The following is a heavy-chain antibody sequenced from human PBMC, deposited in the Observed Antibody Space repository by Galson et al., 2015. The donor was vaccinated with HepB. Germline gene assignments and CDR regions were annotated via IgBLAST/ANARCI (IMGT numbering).Heavy chain of an antibody. Sequence: LRLSCAASGFTFNRFGMHWVRQAPGKGLEWVAVTWYDGSEKYYASSVKGRFSISRDNSRNTLYLQMNSLRAEDTAIYYCARDLALGTTIISDYWGQGTLVTVSS. D-gene: IGHD1-7*01. J-gene: IGHJ4*02. CDR3: ARDLALGTTIISDY. CDR1: GFTFNRFG. CDR2: TWYDGSEK. V-gene: IGHV3-33*01.